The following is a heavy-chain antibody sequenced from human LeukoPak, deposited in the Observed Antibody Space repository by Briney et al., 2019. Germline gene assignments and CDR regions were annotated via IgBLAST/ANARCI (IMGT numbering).Heavy chain of an antibody. J-gene: IGHJ3*02. Sequence: ASVKVSCKASGYTFTTYAMNWVRQAPGQGLEWMGWINTNTGNPTYAQGFTGRFVFFLDVSVSKAFLQISSLKAEDTAVYYCARGMWDPPPPTFDIWGQGTMVTVSS. CDR3: ARGMWDPPPPTFDI. D-gene: IGHD1-26*01. V-gene: IGHV7-4-1*02. CDR1: GYTFTTYA. CDR2: INTNTGNP.